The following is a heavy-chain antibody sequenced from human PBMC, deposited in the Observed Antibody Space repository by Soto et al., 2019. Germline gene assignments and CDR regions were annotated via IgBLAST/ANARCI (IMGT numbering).Heavy chain of an antibody. V-gene: IGHV4-4*09. CDR2: IHSSGST. CDR3: ARFGRGDSYYGMDV. CDR1: GDSISSYY. Sequence: QVQLQESGPGLVKPSETLSLTCTVSGDSISSYYWTWIRQPPGKGLEWIGYIHSSGSTNYNPSFKSRVTMSVDTSKTHFSLRLSSVTAADTAVYYCARFGRGDSYYGMDVWGQGTTVIVSS. J-gene: IGHJ6*02. D-gene: IGHD2-21*02.